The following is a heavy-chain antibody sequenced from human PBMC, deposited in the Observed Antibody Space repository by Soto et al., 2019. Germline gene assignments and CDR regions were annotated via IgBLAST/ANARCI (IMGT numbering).Heavy chain of an antibody. V-gene: IGHV3-21*02. J-gene: IGHJ6*02. CDR3: ARDLNQLYRGYYYYGMDV. CDR1: GFTFRSYS. CDR2: ISSSSTYM. D-gene: IGHD3-10*01. Sequence: EVQLVESGGGLVKPGGSLRLSCAASGFTFRSYSMNWVRQAPGKGLEWVSSISSSSTYMYYADSVKGRFTISRDSAKNSLYLQMNSLRAEDTAIYYCARDLNQLYRGYYYYGMDVWGQGTTVTVSS.